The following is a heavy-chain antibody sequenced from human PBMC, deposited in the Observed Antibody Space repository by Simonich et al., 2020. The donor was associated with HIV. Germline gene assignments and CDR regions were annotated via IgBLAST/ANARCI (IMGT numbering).Heavy chain of an antibody. CDR2: INQSEST. Sequence: QVQLQQWGAGLLKPSETLSLTCAVYGGPFRGYYWSWIRQPPGKGLGWIGEINQSESTNYNPSLKSRVIISAATSKKQFSLKLSSVTAADTAVYYCARIGPDYYRGYYYMDVWGKGTTVTVSS. CDR3: ARIGPDYYRGYYYMDV. CDR1: GGPFRGYY. J-gene: IGHJ6*03. V-gene: IGHV4-34*01. D-gene: IGHD3-10*01.